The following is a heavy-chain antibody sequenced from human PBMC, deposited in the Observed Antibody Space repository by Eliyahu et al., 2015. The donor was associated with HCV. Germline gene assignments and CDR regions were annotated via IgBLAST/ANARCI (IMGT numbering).Heavy chain of an antibody. V-gene: IGHV3-11*01. D-gene: IGHD3-3*01. Sequence: QVHLVESGGGLVKPGGSLRLSCAASGXTFSAHYMSWIRPVPGKGLEWVSYMSSSGNRIYYADSVKGRFTISRDNAKNSLYLQMNSLRAEDTAVYYCARVRFLEWLLRGNYFDYWGQGTLVTVSS. CDR2: MSSSGNRI. CDR3: ARVRFLEWLLRGNYFDY. J-gene: IGHJ4*02. CDR1: GXTFSAHY.